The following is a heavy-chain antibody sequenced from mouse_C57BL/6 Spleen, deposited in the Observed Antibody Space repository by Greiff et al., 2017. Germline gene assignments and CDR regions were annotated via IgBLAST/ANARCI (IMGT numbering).Heavy chain of an antibody. CDR2: ISSGGDYI. D-gene: IGHD1-1*01. V-gene: IGHV5-9-1*02. CDR1: GFTFSSYA. CDR3: TRITTVVAPWYFDV. J-gene: IGHJ1*03. Sequence: EVKLVESGEGLVKPGGSLKLSCAASGFTFSSYAMSWVRQTPEKRLEWVAYISSGGDYIYYADTVKGRFTISRDNARNTLYLQMSSLKSEDTAMYYCTRITTVVAPWYFDVWGTGTTVTVSS.